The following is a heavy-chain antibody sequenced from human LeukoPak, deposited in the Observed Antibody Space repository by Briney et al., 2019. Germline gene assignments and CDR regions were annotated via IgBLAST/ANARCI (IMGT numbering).Heavy chain of an antibody. Sequence: GPSVKVSCKSSGGTLSTHAINWVRQAPGQGLEWMGRIIPILSQTNYTLKFRGRFTMTADESTNTAYMELSSLKSEDTAVYFCAKVRGSDAFDLWGQGTMVTVSS. CDR2: IIPILSQT. V-gene: IGHV1-69*11. CDR1: GGTLSTHA. J-gene: IGHJ3*01. CDR3: AKVRGSDAFDL. D-gene: IGHD3-10*01.